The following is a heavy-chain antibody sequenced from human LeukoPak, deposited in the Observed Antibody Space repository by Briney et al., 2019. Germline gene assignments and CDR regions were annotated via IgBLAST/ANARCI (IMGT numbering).Heavy chain of an antibody. CDR3: AKGIPLRYFDWLSVFDY. CDR1: GFTFSSYA. D-gene: IGHD3-9*01. CDR2: ISGSGGST. J-gene: IGHJ4*02. Sequence: GGSLRLSCAASGFTFSSYAMSWVRQAPGKGLEWVSAISGSGGSTYYADSVKGRFTISRDNSKNTLYLQMNSLRAEDTAVYYCAKGIPLRYFDWLSVFDYWGQGTLVTVSS. V-gene: IGHV3-23*01.